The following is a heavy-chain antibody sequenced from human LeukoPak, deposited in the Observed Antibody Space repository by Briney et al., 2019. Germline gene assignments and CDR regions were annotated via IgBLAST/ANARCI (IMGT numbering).Heavy chain of an antibody. V-gene: IGHV3-30*18. CDR1: GFTFSSYG. Sequence: GGSLRLSCAASGFTFSSYGMHWVRQAPREGLEWVAVISYDGSNKYYADSVKGRFTISRDNSKNTLYLQMNSLRAEDTAVYYCAKDLYLTGYSFDYWGQGTLVTVSS. D-gene: IGHD3-9*01. CDR3: AKDLYLTGYSFDY. J-gene: IGHJ4*02. CDR2: ISYDGSNK.